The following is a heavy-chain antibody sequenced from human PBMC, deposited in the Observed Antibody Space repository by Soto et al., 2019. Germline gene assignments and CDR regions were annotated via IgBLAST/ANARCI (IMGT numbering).Heavy chain of an antibody. CDR2: IYYSGST. CDR1: GGSMSSYC. D-gene: IGHD3-16*01. J-gene: IGHJ4*02. CDR3: ARRWGGALDY. Sequence: QVQLQESGPGLVKPSETLSLTCTVSGGSMSSYCWSWIRQPPGKGLEWIGYIYYSGSTNYNPSLKSRVTISVDTSKNQFSLKLNSVTAADTAVYYCARRWGGALDYWGQGTLVTVSS. V-gene: IGHV4-59*08.